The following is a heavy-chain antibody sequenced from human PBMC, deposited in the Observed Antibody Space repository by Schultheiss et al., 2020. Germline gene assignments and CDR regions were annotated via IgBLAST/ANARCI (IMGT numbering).Heavy chain of an antibody. V-gene: IGHV3-23*01. CDR2: ISGSGGST. D-gene: IGHD6-6*01. J-gene: IGHJ4*02. CDR1: GFTFSSYA. CDR3: AKGSSSGLAQYFDL. Sequence: GGSLRLSCAASGFTFSSYAMSWVRQAPGKGPEWVSAISGSGGSTYFADSVKGRFTISRENSKDALYLQMNSLRVEDTAVYYCAKGSSSGLAQYFDLWGQGILVTVSS.